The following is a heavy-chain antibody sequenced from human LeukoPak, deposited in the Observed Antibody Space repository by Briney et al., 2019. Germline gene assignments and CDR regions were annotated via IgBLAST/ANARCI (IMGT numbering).Heavy chain of an antibody. CDR1: GGSISSYY. V-gene: IGHV4-59*08. Sequence: SETLSLTCTVSGGSISSYYWSWIRQPPGKGLGWIGYIYYTGNTNYNPSLKSRVTISVDTSKNQFSLNLSSVTAADTAIYYCARLGGATSPFGYWGQGTLVTVSS. J-gene: IGHJ4*02. D-gene: IGHD1-26*01. CDR2: IYYTGNT. CDR3: ARLGGATSPFGY.